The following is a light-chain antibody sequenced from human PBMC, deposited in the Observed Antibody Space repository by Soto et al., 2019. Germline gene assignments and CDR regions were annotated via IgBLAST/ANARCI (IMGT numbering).Light chain of an antibody. V-gene: IGKV2-24*01. Sequence: DIVLTQTPLSLPVTLGQPASISCRSGQSLVHSDGNTYLSWVQQRPGQPPRLLIYEISNRFSGVPDRFSGSGAGTDFTRKISRGEAEDVGVYYCVQASQYAGFTGGPGTKVDIK. CDR3: VQASQYAGFT. CDR1: QSLVHSDGNTY. J-gene: IGKJ3*01. CDR2: EIS.